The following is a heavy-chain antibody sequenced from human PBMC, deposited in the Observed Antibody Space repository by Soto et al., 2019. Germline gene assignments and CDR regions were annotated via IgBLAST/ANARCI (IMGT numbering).Heavy chain of an antibody. Sequence: EVQLVESGGGLVQPGRSLRLSCEVSGFNLGNYAMHWVRQAPGKGLEWVAGINWNSDKVGYAGSVKGRFTISRDNANNTLSLQVHSLRVEDTAVYFCAKGGYYSVFDIWGQGTMVTVSA. CDR3: AKGGYYSVFDI. CDR2: INWNSDKV. V-gene: IGHV3-9*01. D-gene: IGHD3-16*01. J-gene: IGHJ3*02. CDR1: GFNLGNYA.